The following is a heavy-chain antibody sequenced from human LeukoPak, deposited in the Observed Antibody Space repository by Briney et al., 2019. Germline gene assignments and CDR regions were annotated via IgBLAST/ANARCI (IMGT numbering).Heavy chain of an antibody. CDR1: GYTFITYG. CDR2: ISAYNGNT. Sequence: ASVKVSCKASGYTFITYGISWVRQAPGQGLEWMGWISAYNGNTNYAQKFQGRVTMTTDTSTSTAYMELRSLRSDDTAVYYCARESRARGREFDYWGQGTLVIVSS. CDR3: ARESRARGREFDY. V-gene: IGHV1-18*01. D-gene: IGHD3-16*01. J-gene: IGHJ4*02.